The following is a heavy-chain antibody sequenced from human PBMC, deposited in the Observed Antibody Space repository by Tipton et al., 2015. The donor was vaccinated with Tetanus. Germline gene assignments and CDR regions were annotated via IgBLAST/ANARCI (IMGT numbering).Heavy chain of an antibody. CDR2: LYYSGTT. D-gene: IGHD7-27*01. J-gene: IGHJ3*02. CDR3: ARHSLKLGMWAFDI. Sequence: LRLSCTASGGSISTTSDYWGWIRQPPGKGLEWIGSLYYSGTTYYNPSLKSRVTISVDTSKNHFSLRLSFVTAADTAVYYCARHSLKLGMWAFDIWGRGTLVTVSS. CDR1: GGSISTTSDY. V-gene: IGHV4-39*01.